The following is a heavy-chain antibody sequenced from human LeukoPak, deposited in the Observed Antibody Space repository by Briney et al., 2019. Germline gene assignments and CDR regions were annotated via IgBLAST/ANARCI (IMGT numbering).Heavy chain of an antibody. J-gene: IGHJ4*02. CDR2: IYSSGST. Sequence: SETLSLTCAVSGGSISSSNYYWGWIRQPPGKGLEWIGSIYSSGSTYYNSSLKSRVTISVDRSKNQFSLKLSSVTAADTAVYYCARSLCSGGSCYLDYWGQGTLVTVSS. CDR3: ARSLCSGGSCYLDY. CDR1: GGSISSSNYY. D-gene: IGHD2-15*01. V-gene: IGHV4-39*07.